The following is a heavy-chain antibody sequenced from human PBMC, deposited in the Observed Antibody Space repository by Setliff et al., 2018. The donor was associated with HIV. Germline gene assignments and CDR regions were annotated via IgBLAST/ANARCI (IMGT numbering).Heavy chain of an antibody. CDR3: STVKWNDDYYYYGMDV. D-gene: IGHD1-20*01. J-gene: IGHJ6*02. V-gene: IGHV3-15*01. CDR1: GFTFSNAW. CDR2: IKIKIDGGTT. Sequence: TGGSLRLSCAASGFTFSNAWMSWVRQAPGKGLEWVGRIKIKIDGGTTDYAAPVKGRFTISRDDSKNMLYVQMNSLKTEDTAVYYCSTVKWNDDYYYYGMDVWGQGTAVTVLL.